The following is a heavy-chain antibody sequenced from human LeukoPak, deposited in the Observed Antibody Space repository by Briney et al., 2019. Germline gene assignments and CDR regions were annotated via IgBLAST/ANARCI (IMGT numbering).Heavy chain of an antibody. J-gene: IGHJ4*02. V-gene: IGHV3-23*01. CDR3: AKMEGYDILTGYYFDY. Sequence: GGSLRLSCAASGFTFSSYAMSWVRQAPGKGLEWVSAISGSGGSTYYAGSEKGRFTISRDNSKNTLYLQMNSLRAEDTAVYYCAKMEGYDILTGYYFDYWGQGTLVTVSS. D-gene: IGHD3-9*01. CDR2: ISGSGGST. CDR1: GFTFSSYA.